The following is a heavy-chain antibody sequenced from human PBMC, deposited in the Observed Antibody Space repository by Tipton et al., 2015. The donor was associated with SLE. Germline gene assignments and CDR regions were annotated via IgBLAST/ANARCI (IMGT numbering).Heavy chain of an antibody. Sequence: TLSLTCAVYGGSFSGYYWSWIRQPPEKGLEWIGQMNHSGSTTYNPSLKSRVTISGDTSKKQLSLNLSSVPAADTAVYYCARNGRGWTGDIRDTYFDLWGRGTLVTVSS. CDR2: MNHSGST. CDR3: ARNGRGWTGDIRDTYFDL. D-gene: IGHD3/OR15-3a*01. J-gene: IGHJ2*01. V-gene: IGHV4-34*01. CDR1: GGSFSGYY.